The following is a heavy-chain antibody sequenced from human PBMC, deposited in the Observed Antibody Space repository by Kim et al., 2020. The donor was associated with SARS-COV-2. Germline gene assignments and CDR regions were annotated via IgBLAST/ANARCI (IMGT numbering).Heavy chain of an antibody. CDR2: IIPIFGTA. CDR1: GGTFSSYA. J-gene: IGHJ4*02. V-gene: IGHV1-69*13. Sequence: SVKVSCKASGGTFSSYAISWVRQAPGQGLEWMGGIIPIFGTANYAQKFQGRVTITADESTSTAYMELSSLRSEDTAVYYCARERYDSSGYYPYYFDYWGQGTLVTVSS. D-gene: IGHD3-22*01. CDR3: ARERYDSSGYYPYYFDY.